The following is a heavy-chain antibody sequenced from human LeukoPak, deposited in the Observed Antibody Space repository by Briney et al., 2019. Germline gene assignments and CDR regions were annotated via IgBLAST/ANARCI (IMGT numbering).Heavy chain of an antibody. V-gene: IGHV1-69*05. CDR3: ASPPGYCSGTSCNGAFDI. CDR1: GGTFSSYA. J-gene: IGHJ3*02. D-gene: IGHD2-2*01. Sequence: SVKVSCKASGGTFSSYAISWVRQAPGQGLEWMGGIIPIFGTANYAQKFQGRVTITTDESTSTAYMELSSLRSEDTAVYYCASPPGYCSGTSCNGAFDIWGQGTMVTVSS. CDR2: IIPIFGTA.